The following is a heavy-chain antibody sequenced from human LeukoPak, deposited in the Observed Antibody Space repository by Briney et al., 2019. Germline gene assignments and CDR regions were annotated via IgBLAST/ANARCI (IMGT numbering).Heavy chain of an antibody. D-gene: IGHD3-3*01. V-gene: IGHV4-39*07. J-gene: IGHJ4*02. CDR3: ARDAYFWSGNAPLDY. Sequence: SETLSLTCTVSGGSISSSSYYWGWIRQPPGKGLEWIGSIYYSGSTFYNPSLMSRVTISVDTSKNHFSLKLSSVTVADTAVYYCARDAYFWSGNAPLDYWGQGTLVTVSS. CDR1: GGSISSSSYY. CDR2: IYYSGST.